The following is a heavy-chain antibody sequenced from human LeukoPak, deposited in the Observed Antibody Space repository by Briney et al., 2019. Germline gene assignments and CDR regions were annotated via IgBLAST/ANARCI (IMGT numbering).Heavy chain of an antibody. CDR3: ARQSYDSSGYYYFDY. CDR2: IYYSGST. V-gene: IGHV4-39*01. J-gene: IGHJ4*02. D-gene: IGHD3-22*01. Sequence: PSETLSLTCTVSGGSISSSGHYWGWIRQPPGKGLEWIGSIYYSGSTYYNPSLKSRVTIFVDTSKNQFSLKLSSVTAADTAVYYCARQSYDSSGYYYFDYWGQGTLVTVSS. CDR1: GGSISSSGHY.